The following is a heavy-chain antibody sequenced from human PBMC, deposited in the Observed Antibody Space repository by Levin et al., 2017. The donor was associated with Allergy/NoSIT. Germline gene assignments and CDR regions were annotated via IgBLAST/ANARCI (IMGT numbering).Heavy chain of an antibody. Sequence: GGSLRLSCAASGFTFSSYSMNWVRQAPGKGLEWVSSISSSSSYIYYADSVKGRFTISRDNAKNSLYLQMNSLRAEDTAVYYCARDPRGGYSYGRPYWYFDLWGRGTLVTVSS. J-gene: IGHJ2*01. CDR1: GFTFSSYS. CDR3: ARDPRGGYSYGRPYWYFDL. D-gene: IGHD5-18*01. CDR2: ISSSSSYI. V-gene: IGHV3-21*01.